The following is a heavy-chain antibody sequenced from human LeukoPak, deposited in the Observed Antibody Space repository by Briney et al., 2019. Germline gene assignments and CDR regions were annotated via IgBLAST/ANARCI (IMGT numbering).Heavy chain of an antibody. V-gene: IGHV3-23*01. Sequence: RPGGSLRLSCAASGFTFSSYAMSWVRQAPGKGLEWVSVIYSGGDIAYADSVKGRFTISSDTSQNKLYLHMNSLRVEDTAVYYCAGGTDFWSGYCFDSWGQGTLVTVSS. D-gene: IGHD3-3*01. J-gene: IGHJ4*02. CDR1: GFTFSSYA. CDR3: AGGTDFWSGYCFDS. CDR2: IYSGGDI.